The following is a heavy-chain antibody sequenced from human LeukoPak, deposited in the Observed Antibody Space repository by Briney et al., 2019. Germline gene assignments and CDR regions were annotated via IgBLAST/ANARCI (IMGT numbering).Heavy chain of an antibody. J-gene: IGHJ4*02. CDR1: GYTFTGYY. Sequence: GASVKVSCKASGYTFTGYYMHWVRQAPGQGLEWMGWINPNSGGTNYAQKFQGRVTMTRDTSISTAYMELSRLRSDDTAVYYCARDQSWFGELLSLSYWGQGTLVTVSS. CDR3: ARDQSWFGELLSLSY. V-gene: IGHV1-2*02. CDR2: INPNSGGT. D-gene: IGHD3-10*01.